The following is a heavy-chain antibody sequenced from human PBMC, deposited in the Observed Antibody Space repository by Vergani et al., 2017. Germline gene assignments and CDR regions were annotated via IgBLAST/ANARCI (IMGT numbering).Heavy chain of an antibody. CDR2: IYYSGST. V-gene: IGHV4-39*07. D-gene: IGHD1-26*01. J-gene: IGHJ6*02. Sequence: QLQLQESGPGLVKPSATLSLTCSVSGASIRSSNYYWGWIRQPPGKGLEWIASIYYSGSTNYNPSLKSRVTISVDTSKNQFSLKLSSVTAADTAVYYCARVAPPPYYYYYYYVMDVWGQGTTVTVSS. CDR1: GASIRSSNYY. CDR3: ARVAPPPYYYYYYYVMDV.